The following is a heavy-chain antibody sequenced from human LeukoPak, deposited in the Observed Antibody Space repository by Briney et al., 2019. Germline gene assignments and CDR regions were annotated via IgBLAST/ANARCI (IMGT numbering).Heavy chain of an antibody. J-gene: IGHJ4*02. Sequence: GGSLRLSCAASGFTFSSYAMSWVRQAPGKGLEWVSAISGSGGSTYYADSVKGRFTISRDNSKNTLYLQMNSLRAEDTAVYYCAKVGAPQWLATDFDYWGQGTLVTVSS. CDR1: GFTFSSYA. CDR2: ISGSGGST. CDR3: AKVGAPQWLATDFDY. D-gene: IGHD6-19*01. V-gene: IGHV3-23*01.